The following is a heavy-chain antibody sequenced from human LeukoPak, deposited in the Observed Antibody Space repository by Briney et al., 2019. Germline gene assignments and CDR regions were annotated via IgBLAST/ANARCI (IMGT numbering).Heavy chain of an antibody. CDR3: ARDLGRGSYSLYYFDY. J-gene: IGHJ4*02. V-gene: IGHV3-74*01. CDR1: GFTFSSYW. D-gene: IGHD3-16*01. Sequence: GGSLRLSCAASGFTFSSYWMHWVRQAPGKGLVWVSHINSDGSSTSYAASVKGRFTISRDNAKNTLYLQMNSLRAEDKAVYYCARDLGRGSYSLYYFDYWGQGTLVTVSS. CDR2: INSDGSST.